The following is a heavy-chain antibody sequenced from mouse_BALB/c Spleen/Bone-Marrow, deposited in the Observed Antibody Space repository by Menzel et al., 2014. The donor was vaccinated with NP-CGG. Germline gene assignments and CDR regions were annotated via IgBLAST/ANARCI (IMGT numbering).Heavy chain of an antibody. J-gene: IGHJ4*01. V-gene: IGHV5-4*02. CDR3: AREVSMDY. CDR1: GFTFSDYY. Sequence: EVKLVESGGGLVKPGGSLKLSCAASGFTFSDYYMYWVRQTPEKRLEWVATISDGGSYTYYPDSVKGRFTISRDNVKNNLFLQLSSLKSEDTAMYYCAREVSMDYWGQGTSVTVSS. CDR2: ISDGGSYT.